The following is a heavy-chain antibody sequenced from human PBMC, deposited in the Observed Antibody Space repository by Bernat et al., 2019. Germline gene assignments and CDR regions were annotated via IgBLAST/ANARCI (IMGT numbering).Heavy chain of an antibody. J-gene: IGHJ5*02. CDR2: ISGDGGST. Sequence: EVQLVESGGGVVQPGGSLRLSCAASGFTFDDYAMHWVRQAPGKALEWVSLISGDGGSTSYADAVKGRFTISRDNSKNSLYLQMNSLRTEDTALYYCAKDIRDFWSGYGGDNWFDPWGQGTLVTVSS. V-gene: IGHV3-43*02. D-gene: IGHD3-3*01. CDR1: GFTFDDYA. CDR3: AKDIRDFWSGYGGDNWFDP.